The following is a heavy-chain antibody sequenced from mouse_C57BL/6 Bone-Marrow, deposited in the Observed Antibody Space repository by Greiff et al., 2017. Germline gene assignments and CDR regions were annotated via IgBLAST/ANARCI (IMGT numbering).Heavy chain of an antibody. CDR2: IWRGGST. V-gene: IGHV2-5*01. CDR3: AKVSFAY. J-gene: IGHJ3*01. CDR1: GFSLTSYG. Sequence: VQLQQSGPGLVQPSQSLSITCTVSGFSLTSYGVHWVRQSPGKGLEWLGVIWRGGSTDYHAALMFRLSITQDNSKTQVFFKMNSLQSYDTAIYYFAKVSFAYWGQGTLVTVSA.